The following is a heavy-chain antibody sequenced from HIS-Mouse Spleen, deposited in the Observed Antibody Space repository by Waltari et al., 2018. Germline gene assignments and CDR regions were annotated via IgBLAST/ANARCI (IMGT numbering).Heavy chain of an antibody. CDR1: GGSISSSSYY. Sequence: QLQLQESGPGLVKPSETLSLTCTVSGGSISSSSYYWGGIRQPPGKGLGWIGSLDYSGGTSPNPPLKGQVTRSVDTSKNRFSLKLSAVTAADTAVYYCAREIPYSSSWYDWYFDLWGRGTLVTVSS. J-gene: IGHJ2*01. V-gene: IGHV4-39*07. D-gene: IGHD6-13*01. CDR3: AREIPYSSSWYDWYFDL. CDR2: LDYSGGT.